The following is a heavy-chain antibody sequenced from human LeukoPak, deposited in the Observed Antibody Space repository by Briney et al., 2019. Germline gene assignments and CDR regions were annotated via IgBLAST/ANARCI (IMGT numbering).Heavy chain of an antibody. D-gene: IGHD2-8*02. Sequence: GGSLRLSCAASGFTFSSYSMNWVRQAPGKGLEWVSYISSSSSTIYYADSVKGRFTISRDNAKNSLYLQMNSLRAEDAAVYYCARDKYGWSNQEGAFDIWGQGTMVTVSS. CDR2: ISSSSSTI. J-gene: IGHJ3*02. CDR1: GFTFSSYS. V-gene: IGHV3-48*01. CDR3: ARDKYGWSNQEGAFDI.